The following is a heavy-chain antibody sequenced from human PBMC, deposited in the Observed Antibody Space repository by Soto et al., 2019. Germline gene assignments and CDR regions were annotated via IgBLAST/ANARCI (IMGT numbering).Heavy chain of an antibody. V-gene: IGHV4-39*01. CDR2: IYYSGST. CDR1: GGSISSSSYY. D-gene: IGHD6-19*01. CDR3: ARPSSGWLTLDY. J-gene: IGHJ4*02. Sequence: SETLSLTCTVSGGSISSSSYYWGWIRQPPGKGLEWIGSIYYSGSTYYNPSLKSRVTISVDTSKNQFSLKLSSVTAADTAVYYCARPSSGWLTLDYWGQGTLVT.